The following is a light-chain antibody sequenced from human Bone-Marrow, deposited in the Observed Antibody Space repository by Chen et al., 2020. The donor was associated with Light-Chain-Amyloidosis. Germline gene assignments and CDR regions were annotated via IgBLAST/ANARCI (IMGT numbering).Light chain of an antibody. CDR1: QTISSNY. V-gene: IGKV3-20*01. Sequence: IVLTQSPGTLSLSPGEGANLSCRASQTISSNYLTWYPQKFGQAPRLLIYGSSSSATGIPDRFTGSGSGPDFTLTINRLEPEDFAMYYCQQYGTSPLTFGGGTKVEIK. J-gene: IGKJ4*01. CDR3: QQYGTSPLT. CDR2: GSS.